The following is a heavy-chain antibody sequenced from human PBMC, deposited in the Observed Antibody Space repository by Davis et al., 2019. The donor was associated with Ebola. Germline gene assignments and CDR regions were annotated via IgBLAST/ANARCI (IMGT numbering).Heavy chain of an antibody. CDR2: IYPGDSDT. Sequence: KVSCKGSGYSFTSYWISWVRQMPGKGLEWMGIIYPGDSDTRYSPSFQGQVTISADKSISAAYLQWSSLKASDTAMYYCVRHMDSTASAIDYWGQGTLVTVSS. CDR1: GYSFTSYW. J-gene: IGHJ4*02. D-gene: IGHD2-2*03. V-gene: IGHV5-51*01. CDR3: VRHMDSTASAIDY.